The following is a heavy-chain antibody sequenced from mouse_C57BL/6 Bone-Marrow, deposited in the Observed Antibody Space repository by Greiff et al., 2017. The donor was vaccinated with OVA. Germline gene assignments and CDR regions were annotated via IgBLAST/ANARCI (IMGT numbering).Heavy chain of an antibody. J-gene: IGHJ1*03. Sequence: EVKLVDSGGGLVQSGRSLRLSCATSGFTFSDFYMDWVRQAPGKGLEWIAASRNKANDYTTEYSASGKGRFIVSRDTSQTILYLQMNALRAEDTAIYYCARDDYYWYFDVWGTGTTVTVSS. CDR2: SRNKANDYTT. CDR1: GFTFSDFY. CDR3: ARDDYYWYFDV. V-gene: IGHV7-1*01.